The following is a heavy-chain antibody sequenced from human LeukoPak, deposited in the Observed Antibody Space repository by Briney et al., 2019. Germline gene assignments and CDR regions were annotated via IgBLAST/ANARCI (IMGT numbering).Heavy chain of an antibody. V-gene: IGHV3-30*02. CDR1: GFTFINYG. CDR3: AKVSGFYFDY. J-gene: IGHJ4*02. Sequence: GGSLRLSCAASGFTFINYGMHWVRQAPGKGLEWVAFIRYDRSNQYYADSVKGRFTISRDNSENTVYLQMNSLRAEDTAAYYCAKVSGFYFDYWGQGTLATVSS. D-gene: IGHD3-10*01. CDR2: IRYDRSNQ.